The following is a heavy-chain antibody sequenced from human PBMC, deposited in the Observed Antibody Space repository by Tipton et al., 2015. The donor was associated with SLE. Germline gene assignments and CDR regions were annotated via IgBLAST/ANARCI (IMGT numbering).Heavy chain of an antibody. CDR3: ARGPGVAIAQGEYFQH. Sequence: TLSLTCAVYGGSFSGYYWSWIRQPPGKGLEWIGEINHSGSTNYNPSLKSRVTISVDTSKNQFSLKLSSATAADTAVYYCARGPGVAIAQGEYFQHWGQGTLVTVSS. D-gene: IGHD2-21*01. CDR1: GGSFSGYY. J-gene: IGHJ1*01. CDR2: INHSGST. V-gene: IGHV4-34*01.